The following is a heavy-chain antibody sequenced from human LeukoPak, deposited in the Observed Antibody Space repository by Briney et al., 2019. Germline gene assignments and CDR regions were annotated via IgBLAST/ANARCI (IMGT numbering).Heavy chain of an antibody. CDR1: GFTVSSNY. V-gene: IGHV3-11*01. CDR2: ISSSGSTI. J-gene: IGHJ5*02. Sequence: GGSLRLSCAASGFTVSSNYMSWVRQAPGKGLEWVSYISSSGSTIYYADSVKGRFTISRDNAKNSLYLQMNSLRAEVTAVYYCARDISSSWFFDPWGQGTLVTVSS. D-gene: IGHD6-13*01. CDR3: ARDISSSWFFDP.